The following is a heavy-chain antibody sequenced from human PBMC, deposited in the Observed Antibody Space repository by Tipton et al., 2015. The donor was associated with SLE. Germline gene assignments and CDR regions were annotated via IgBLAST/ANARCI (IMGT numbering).Heavy chain of an antibody. V-gene: IGHV4-39*07. D-gene: IGHD6-13*01. CDR2: IYYSGST. J-gene: IGHJ4*02. CDR3: ARERSPELRYSSSWS. Sequence: TLSLTCTVSGGSISSYYWGWIRQPPGKGLEWIGSIYYSGSTYYNPSLKSRVTISVDTSKNQFSLKLSSVTAADTAVYYCARERSPELRYSSSWSWGQGTLVTVSS. CDR1: GGSISSYY.